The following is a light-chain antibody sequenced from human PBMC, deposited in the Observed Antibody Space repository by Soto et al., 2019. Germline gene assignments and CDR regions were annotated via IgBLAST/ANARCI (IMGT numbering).Light chain of an antibody. V-gene: IGLV2-14*01. CDR3: SSYTVASTLV. Sequence: QSALTQPASVSGSPGQSITISCTGTSSDVGAYNYVSWYQHRPDKAPKLMIFEVSYRPSGVSNRFSGSQSGNRASLTISGLQAEDEADYYCSSYTVASTLVFGGGTKLTVL. CDR2: EVS. CDR1: SSDVGAYNY. J-gene: IGLJ2*01.